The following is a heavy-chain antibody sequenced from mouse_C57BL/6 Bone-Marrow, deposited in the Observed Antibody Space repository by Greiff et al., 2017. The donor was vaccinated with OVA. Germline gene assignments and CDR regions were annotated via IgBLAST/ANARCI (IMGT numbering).Heavy chain of an antibody. CDR3: TRNPTVVALDY. CDR1: GYTFTDYE. V-gene: IGHV1-15*01. J-gene: IGHJ2*01. CDR2: IDPETGGT. D-gene: IGHD1-1*01. Sequence: VQLQQSGAELVRPGASVTLSCKASGYTFTDYEMHWVKQTPVHGLEWIGAIDPETGGTAYNQKFQGKAILTADKSSSTAYMELRSLTSEDSAVYYCTRNPTVVALDYWGKGTTLTVSS.